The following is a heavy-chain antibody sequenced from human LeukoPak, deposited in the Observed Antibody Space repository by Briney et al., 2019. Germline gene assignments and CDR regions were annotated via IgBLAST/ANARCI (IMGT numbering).Heavy chain of an antibody. CDR3: ARGKEMATIGDC. CDR2: INPNSGGT. Sequence: ASVKVSCKASGYTFTDYYMHWVRQAPGQGLEWMGWINPNSGGTNYAQRFQGRVTMTRDTSISTVYMELSRLRSDDTAVYYCARGKEMATIGDCWGQGTLVTVSS. D-gene: IGHD5-24*01. CDR1: GYTFTDYY. V-gene: IGHV1-2*02. J-gene: IGHJ4*02.